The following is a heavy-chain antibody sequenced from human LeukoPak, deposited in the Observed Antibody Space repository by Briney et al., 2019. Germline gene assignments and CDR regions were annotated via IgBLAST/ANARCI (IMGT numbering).Heavy chain of an antibody. V-gene: IGHV4-61*01. J-gene: IGHJ5*02. CDR2: MYYSGST. D-gene: IGHD3-10*01. Sequence: SETLSLTCTVSGGSVSSDSYYWSRIPQRPGKGLYSIVYMYYSGSTNYNHTLQSPGTISVATSKNQFSLKLSSVTAADAAVYYCARGHIYGWGSGQFDPWGQGTLVTVSS. CDR1: GGSVSSDSYY. CDR3: ARGHIYGWGSGQFDP.